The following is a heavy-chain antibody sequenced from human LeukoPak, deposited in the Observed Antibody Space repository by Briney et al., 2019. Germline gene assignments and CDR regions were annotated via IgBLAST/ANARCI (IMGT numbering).Heavy chain of an antibody. V-gene: IGHV3-30*04. CDR2: ISYDGSNK. CDR1: GFTFSSYA. CDR3: ARGPWSSGWYFDY. D-gene: IGHD6-19*01. J-gene: IGHJ4*02. Sequence: WGSLRLSCAASGFTFSSYAMHWVRQAPGKGLEWVAVISYDGSNKYYADSVKGRFTISRDNAKNTLYLQMNSLRAEDTAEYYCARGPWSSGWYFDYWGQGTLVTVSS.